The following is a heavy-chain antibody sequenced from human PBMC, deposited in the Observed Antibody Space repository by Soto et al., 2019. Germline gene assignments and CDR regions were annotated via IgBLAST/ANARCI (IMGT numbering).Heavy chain of an antibody. CDR3: ARGGIQLWLGSSYYYGMDV. D-gene: IGHD5-18*01. CDR2: INPSGGST. CDR1: GYTFTSYY. V-gene: IGHV1-46*01. Sequence: ALVKVSCKASGYTFTSYYMHWVRQAPGQGLEWMGIINPSGGSTSYAQKFQGRVTMTRDTSTSTVYMELSSLRSEDTAVYYCARGGIQLWLGSSYYYGMDVWGQGTTDTVSS. J-gene: IGHJ6*02.